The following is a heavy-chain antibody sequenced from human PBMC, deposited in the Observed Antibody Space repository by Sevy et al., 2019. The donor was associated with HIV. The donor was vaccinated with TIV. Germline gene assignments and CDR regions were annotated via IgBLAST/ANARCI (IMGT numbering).Heavy chain of an antibody. D-gene: IGHD6-19*01. CDR3: YTLAVEEDY. Sequence: GGSLRLSCAASGFTFSNAWMSWVRQAPGKGLEWVGRIKSRSEGGTGDYTSPVKGRFTISRDDSKNTLYLQMNSLKTEDTAVYYCYTLAVEEDYWGQGTLVTVSS. CDR2: IKSRSEGGTG. CDR1: GFTFSNAW. V-gene: IGHV3-15*01. J-gene: IGHJ4*02.